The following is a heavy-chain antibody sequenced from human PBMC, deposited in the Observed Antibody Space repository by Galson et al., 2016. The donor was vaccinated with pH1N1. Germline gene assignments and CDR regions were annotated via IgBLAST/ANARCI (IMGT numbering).Heavy chain of an antibody. Sequence: PALVKPTQTLTLTCTFSGFSLSTSGVGVGWIRQPPGKALEWLALIYWSDDKRYSPSLKSRLTITKDTSKNQVVLTMTNMDPVETATYYCAKFGYGDYVDYCDYWGQGTLVTVSS. D-gene: IGHD4-17*01. CDR2: IYWSDDK. CDR1: GFSLSTSGVG. CDR3: AKFGYGDYVDYCDY. V-gene: IGHV2-5*01. J-gene: IGHJ4*02.